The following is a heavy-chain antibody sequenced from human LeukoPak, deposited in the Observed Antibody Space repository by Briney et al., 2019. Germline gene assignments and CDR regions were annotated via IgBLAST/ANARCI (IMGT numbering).Heavy chain of an antibody. CDR3: ARGDYDILTGYLNWFDP. Sequence: SVTLSLTCTVSGGSISSGSYYWSWIRQPAGKGLEWIGRIYTSGSTNYNPSLKSRVTISVDTSKNQFSLKLSSVTAADTAVYYCARGDYDILTGYLNWFDPWGQGTLVTVSS. V-gene: IGHV4-61*02. CDR2: IYTSGST. CDR1: GGSISSGSYY. D-gene: IGHD3-9*01. J-gene: IGHJ5*02.